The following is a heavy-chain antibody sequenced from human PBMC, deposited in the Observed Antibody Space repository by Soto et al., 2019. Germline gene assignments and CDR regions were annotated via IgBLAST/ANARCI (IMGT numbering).Heavy chain of an antibody. CDR3: AKDQLEHAIGDGMDV. CDR2: ISGSGGST. D-gene: IGHD1-1*01. Sequence: GGSLRLSCAASGFTFSSYAMSWVRQAPGKGLEWVSAISGSGGSTYYADSVKGRFTISRDNSKNTLCLQMNSLRAEDTAVYYCAKDQLEHAIGDGMDVWGQGTTVTVSS. V-gene: IGHV3-23*01. J-gene: IGHJ6*02. CDR1: GFTFSSYA.